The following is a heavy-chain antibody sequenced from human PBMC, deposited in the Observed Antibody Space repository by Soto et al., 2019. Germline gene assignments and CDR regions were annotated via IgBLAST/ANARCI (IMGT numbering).Heavy chain of an antibody. V-gene: IGHV4-31*03. Sequence: SEALSVTCTVSGGSISSGGYYWIWIRQHPGKGLEWIGYIYYSGSTYYNPSLKSRVTISVDTSKNQFSLKLSSVTAADTAVYYCARDQVRTAYGMDVWGQGTTVTVSS. J-gene: IGHJ6*02. CDR1: GGSISSGGYY. CDR2: IYYSGST. D-gene: IGHD2-21*01. CDR3: ARDQVRTAYGMDV.